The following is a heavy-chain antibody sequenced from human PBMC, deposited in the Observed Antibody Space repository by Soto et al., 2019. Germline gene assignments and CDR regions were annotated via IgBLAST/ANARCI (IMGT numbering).Heavy chain of an antibody. V-gene: IGHV2-5*02. D-gene: IGHD3-3*01. Sequence: QITLNESGPTQVKPRQTLTLTCTFSGFSLTTSGVGVGWIRQSPGKAPEWLALIYWDDDKRYSPSLKSRLTTTTDTSNDQVVLTMADLDPADTATYYCAHRVLRTVFGLVTTTASYFDFWGQGTPVAVSS. CDR3: AHRVLRTVFGLVTTTASYFDF. CDR2: IYWDDDK. CDR1: GFSLTTSGVG. J-gene: IGHJ4*02.